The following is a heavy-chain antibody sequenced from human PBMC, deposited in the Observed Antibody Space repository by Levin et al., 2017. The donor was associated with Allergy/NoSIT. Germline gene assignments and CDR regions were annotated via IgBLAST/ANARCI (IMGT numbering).Heavy chain of an antibody. CDR2: IWYDGSNK. V-gene: IGHV3-33*01. D-gene: IGHD1-26*01. Sequence: PGGSLRLSCAASGFTFSSYGMHWVRQAPGKGLEWVAVIWYDGSNKYYADSVKGRFTISRDNSKNTLYLQMNSLRAEDTAVYYCARDLSIVGATPWFDPWGQGTLVTVSS. J-gene: IGHJ5*02. CDR3: ARDLSIVGATPWFDP. CDR1: GFTFSSYG.